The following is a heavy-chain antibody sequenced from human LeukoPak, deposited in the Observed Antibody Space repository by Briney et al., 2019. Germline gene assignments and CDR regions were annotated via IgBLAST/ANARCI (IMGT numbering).Heavy chain of an antibody. Sequence: GGSLRLSCAASGFIVSSNYMSWVRQAPGKGLEWVSVIYSTGSTHYADSVKGRFTISRDNSKNTLYLQMSSLRAEDTAVYYCARDSRRILPSDWGQGTLVTVSS. CDR3: ARDSRRILPSD. V-gene: IGHV3-66*01. D-gene: IGHD2-15*01. CDR2: IYSTGST. J-gene: IGHJ4*02. CDR1: GFIVSSNY.